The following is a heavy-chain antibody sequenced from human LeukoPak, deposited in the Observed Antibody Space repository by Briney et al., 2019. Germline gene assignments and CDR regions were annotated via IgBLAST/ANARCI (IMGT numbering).Heavy chain of an antibody. CDR2: IYSGGST. CDR1: GFTVSSNY. CDR3: AREVYYYDSSGYSHLYFDY. J-gene: IGHJ4*02. V-gene: IGHV3-66*02. D-gene: IGHD3-22*01. Sequence: GGSLRLSCAASGFTVSSNYMSWVRQAPGKGLEWVSVIYSGGSTYYADSVKGRFTISRDNSKNTLYLQMNSPRAEDTAVYYCAREVYYYDSSGYSHLYFDYWGQGTLVTVSS.